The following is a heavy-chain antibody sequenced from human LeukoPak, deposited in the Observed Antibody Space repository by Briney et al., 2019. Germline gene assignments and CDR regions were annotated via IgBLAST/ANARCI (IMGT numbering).Heavy chain of an antibody. V-gene: IGHV1-18*01. CDR3: AREAGIDYYGSGSRGWFDP. CDR2: ISAYNGNT. D-gene: IGHD3-10*01. J-gene: IGHJ5*02. CDR1: GYTFTSYG. Sequence: GASVTVSCTASGYTFTSYGISWVRQAPGQGLAWMGWISAYNGNTNYAQKLQGRVTMTTDTSTSTAYMELRSLRSDDTAVYYCAREAGIDYYGSGSRGWFDPWGQGTLVTVSS.